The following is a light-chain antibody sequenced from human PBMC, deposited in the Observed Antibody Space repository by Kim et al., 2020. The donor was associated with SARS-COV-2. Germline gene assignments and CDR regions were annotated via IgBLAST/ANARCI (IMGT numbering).Light chain of an antibody. Sequence: LGQTVRIACQGDSLRSYYASWYQQKPGQAPVLVIYGKNNRPSGIPDRFSGSSSGNTASLTITGAQAEDEADYYCNSRDSSGNHLVVFGGGTQLTVL. CDR3: NSRDSSGNHLVV. V-gene: IGLV3-19*01. CDR2: GKN. CDR1: SLRSYY. J-gene: IGLJ2*01.